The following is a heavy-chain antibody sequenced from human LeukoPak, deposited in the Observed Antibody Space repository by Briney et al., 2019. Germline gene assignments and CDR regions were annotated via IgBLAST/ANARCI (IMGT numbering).Heavy chain of an antibody. J-gene: IGHJ4*02. CDR1: GGSFSGYY. D-gene: IGHD5-12*01. V-gene: IGHV4-34*01. CDR3: ARGAGLRFSLHFDY. CDR2: TNHSGST. Sequence: PSETLSLTCAVYGGSFSGYYWSWIRQPPGKGLEWIGETNHSGSTNYNPSLKSRVTISVDTSKNQFSLKLSSVTAADTAVYYCARGAGLRFSLHFDYWGQGTLVTVSS.